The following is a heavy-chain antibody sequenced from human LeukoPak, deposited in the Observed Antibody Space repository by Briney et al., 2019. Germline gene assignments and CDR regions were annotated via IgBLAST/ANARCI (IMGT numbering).Heavy chain of an antibody. V-gene: IGHV3-21*01. CDR1: GFTFSSYS. Sequence: GGSLRLSCAASGFTFSSYSMNWVRQAPGKGLEWVSSISSSSSYIYYADSVKGRFTISRDNAKNSLYLQMNSLRAEDTAVYYCASGGILAGADNWGQGTLVTVSS. D-gene: IGHD6-13*01. J-gene: IGHJ4*02. CDR2: ISSSSSYI. CDR3: ASGGILAGADN.